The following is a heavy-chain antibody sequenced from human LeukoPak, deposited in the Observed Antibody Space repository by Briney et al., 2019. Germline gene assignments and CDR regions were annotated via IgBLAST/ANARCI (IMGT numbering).Heavy chain of an antibody. CDR3: ASLYYYDSRNNWFDP. V-gene: IGHV4-39*07. J-gene: IGHJ5*02. Sequence: PSETLSLTCTVSGGSISSSAYYWGWIRQPPGKGLEWIGTIYYSGSTYYNASLKSRVTISVDTSKNQFSLKLSSVTAADTAVYYCASLYYYDSRNNWFDPWGQGTLVTVSS. D-gene: IGHD3-22*01. CDR2: IYYSGST. CDR1: GGSISSSAYY.